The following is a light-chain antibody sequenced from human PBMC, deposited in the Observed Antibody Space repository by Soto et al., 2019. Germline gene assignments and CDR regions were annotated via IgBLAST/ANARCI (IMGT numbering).Light chain of an antibody. J-gene: IGKJ2*01. CDR3: QQYGSSPPNT. CDR1: QSVSSSY. CDR2: GAS. V-gene: IGKV3-20*01. Sequence: EIVLTQSPGTLSLSPGERATLSCRASQSVSSSYLAWYQQKPGQAPRVLIYGASSRATGIPDRFSGSGSGTEFSLTISRLEPEDFAVYYCQQYGSSPPNTFGQGTKLEIK.